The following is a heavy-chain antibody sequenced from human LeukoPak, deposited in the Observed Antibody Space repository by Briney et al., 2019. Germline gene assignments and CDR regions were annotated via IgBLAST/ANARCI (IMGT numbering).Heavy chain of an antibody. CDR3: AKETVGIPAAAS. D-gene: IGHD6-13*01. Sequence: PGGSLRLSCAASGFIFSSYSMSWVRQAPGKGLEWISAISENSRKTYYADSVKGRFTISRDNSKNTLYLQMNSLRVEDTAVYYCAKETVGIPAAASWGQGTLVTVSS. V-gene: IGHV3-23*01. CDR2: ISENSRKT. J-gene: IGHJ4*02. CDR1: GFIFSSYS.